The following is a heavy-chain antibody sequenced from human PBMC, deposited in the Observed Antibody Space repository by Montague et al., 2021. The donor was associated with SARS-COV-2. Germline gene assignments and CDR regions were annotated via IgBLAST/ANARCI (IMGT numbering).Heavy chain of an antibody. CDR3: ARVIGTVATSFHRGYFDY. D-gene: IGHD4-17*01. V-gene: IGHV3-23*01. J-gene: IGHJ4*02. Sequence: SLRLSCAASGFIFSGHAMTWVRQAPGKGLEWVSGITGSGHATYYADSVRGRFTISRDNSKNTLFLQMNSLRAEDTAVYYSARVIGTVATSFHRGYFDYWGPGSLGTVAA. CDR2: ITGSGHAT. CDR1: GFIFSGHA.